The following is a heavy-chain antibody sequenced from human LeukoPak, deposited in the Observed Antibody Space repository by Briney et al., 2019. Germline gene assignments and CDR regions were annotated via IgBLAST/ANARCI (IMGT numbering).Heavy chain of an antibody. Sequence: SETLSLTRAVYGGSFSGYYWSWIRQPPGKGLEWIGEINHSGSTNYNPSLKSRVTISVDTSKNQFSLKLSSVTAADTAVYYCARASNLYCSSTSCPYYYYGMDVWGKGTTVTVSS. V-gene: IGHV4-34*01. CDR1: GGSFSGYY. CDR2: INHSGST. J-gene: IGHJ6*04. CDR3: ARASNLYCSSTSCPYYYYGMDV. D-gene: IGHD2-2*01.